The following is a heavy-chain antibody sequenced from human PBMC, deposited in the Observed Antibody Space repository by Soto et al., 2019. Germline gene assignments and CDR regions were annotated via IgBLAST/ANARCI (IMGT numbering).Heavy chain of an antibody. CDR1: GYSFTSYW. D-gene: IGHD6-13*01. V-gene: IGHV5-51*01. CDR2: IYPGDSDT. CDR3: ARGQSSSSSWTYYYYCDGMDV. J-gene: IGHJ6*02. Sequence: PGESLKISCKGSGYSFTSYWIGWVRQMPGKGLEWMGIIYPGDSDTRYSPSFQGQVTISADKSISTAYLQWSSLKASDTAMYYCARGQSSSSSWTYYYYCDGMDVWGQGTTVTVSS.